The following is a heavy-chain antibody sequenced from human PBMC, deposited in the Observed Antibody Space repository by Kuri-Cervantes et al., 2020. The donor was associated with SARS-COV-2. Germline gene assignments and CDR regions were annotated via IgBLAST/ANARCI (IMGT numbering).Heavy chain of an antibody. J-gene: IGHJ5*02. D-gene: IGHD2-21*01. CDR3: TKGSVMIPVPNA. CDR2: ISYDGSNK. V-gene: IGHV3-30*18. CDR1: GFTFSSYG. Sequence: GESLKISCAASGFTFSSYGMHWVRQAPGKGLEWVAVISYDGSNKYYADSVKGRFTISRDNSKNTLYLQMDNLRAEDTAFYYCTKGSVMIPVPNAWGQGTLVTVSS.